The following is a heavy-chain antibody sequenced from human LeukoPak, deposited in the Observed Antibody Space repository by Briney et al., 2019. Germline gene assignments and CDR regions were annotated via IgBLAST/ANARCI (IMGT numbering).Heavy chain of an antibody. V-gene: IGHV3-21*01. CDR3: ARSLNEDWFDP. CDR2: ISSSSSYI. D-gene: IGHD1-1*01. CDR1: GFTLSSYS. J-gene: IGHJ5*02. Sequence: WGSLRLSCAASGFTLSSYSMNWVRQAPGKGLEWVSSISSSSSYIYYADSVKGRFTISRDNAKNSLYLQMNSLRAEDTAVYYCARSLNEDWFDPWGQGTLVTVSS.